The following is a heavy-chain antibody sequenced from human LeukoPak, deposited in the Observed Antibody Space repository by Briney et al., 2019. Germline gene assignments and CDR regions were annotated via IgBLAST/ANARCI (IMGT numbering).Heavy chain of an antibody. CDR2: IRSKANSYAT. CDR3: TVPDYDILTGYRFDP. D-gene: IGHD3-9*01. Sequence: GGSLRLSCAASGFTFSGSAMHWVRQASGKGLEWVGRIRSKANSYATAYSASVKGRFTISRDDSKNTAYLQMNSLKTEDTAVYYCTVPDYDILTGYRFDPWAREPWSPSPQ. V-gene: IGHV3-73*01. J-gene: IGHJ5*02. CDR1: GFTFSGSA.